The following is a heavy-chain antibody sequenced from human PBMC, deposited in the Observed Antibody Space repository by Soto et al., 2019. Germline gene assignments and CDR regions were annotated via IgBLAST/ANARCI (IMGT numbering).Heavy chain of an antibody. CDR1: GDIFSSFA. CDR3: AMGGSPYVWFNEY. D-gene: IGHD3-16*01. J-gene: IGHJ4*02. V-gene: IGHV1-69*01. Sequence: QEQLVQSGAEVKKPGSSMKVSCKASGDIFSSFAISWVRQAPGQGLEWMGGIIPVFGTTNYAQKFQDRVTITAVESTNTAYMELSSLRSEDTAIYYCAMGGSPYVWFNEYWGQGTLVTVSS. CDR2: IIPVFGTT.